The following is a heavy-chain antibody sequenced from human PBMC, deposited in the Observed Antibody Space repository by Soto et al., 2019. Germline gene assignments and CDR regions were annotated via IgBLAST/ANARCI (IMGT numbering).Heavy chain of an antibody. CDR2: INPNSGGT. CDR1: GYTFTGYY. D-gene: IGHD3-22*01. V-gene: IGHV1-2*02. J-gene: IGHJ4*02. CDR3: ARVDRDSSGYYYYND. Sequence: ASVKVSCKASGYTFTGYYMHWVRQAPGQGLEWMGWINPNSGGTNYAQKFQGRVTMTRDTSISTAYMELSRLRSDDTAVYYCARVDRDSSGYYYYNDWGQGTLVTVSS.